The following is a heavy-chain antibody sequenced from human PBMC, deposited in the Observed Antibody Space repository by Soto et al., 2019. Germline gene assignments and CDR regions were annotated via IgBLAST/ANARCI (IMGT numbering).Heavy chain of an antibody. Sequence: QVHLVQSGAEVKQPGSSVKVSCKASGGTFSTSTSTWLRQAPGQGPEWMGRIIPVLGIANYAQKFQGRIPITADKSTSTAYMELSSLRSEDTAVFYCAIPGSPNIAPGRDFFDYWGQGTLVTVSS. J-gene: IGHJ4*02. D-gene: IGHD1-26*01. CDR3: AIPGSPNIAPGRDFFDY. V-gene: IGHV1-69*02. CDR2: IIPVLGIA. CDR1: GGTFSTST.